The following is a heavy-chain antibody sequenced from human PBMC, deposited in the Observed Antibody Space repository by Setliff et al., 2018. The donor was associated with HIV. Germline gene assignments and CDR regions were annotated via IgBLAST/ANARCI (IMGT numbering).Heavy chain of an antibody. V-gene: IGHV4-31*03. CDR2: ITYSGSR. Sequence: SETLSLTCTVSGASISSGGYYWSWIRQHPDKGLEWMAYITYSGSRYYRPSLKSRLTISVGTSKNQFSLKLNSVTAADTAVYYCARGLVWGSDYYMDVWGKGTTVTVSS. CDR3: ARGLVWGSDYYMDV. D-gene: IGHD3-16*01. J-gene: IGHJ6*03. CDR1: GASISSGGYY.